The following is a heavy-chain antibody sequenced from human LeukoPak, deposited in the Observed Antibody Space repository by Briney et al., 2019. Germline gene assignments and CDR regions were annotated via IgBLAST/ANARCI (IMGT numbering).Heavy chain of an antibody. D-gene: IGHD4-23*01. CDR2: INPNSGGT. V-gene: IGHV1-2*02. CDR3: ARGDYFGNFGIGTSYYYYYMDV. CDR1: GYTFTGYY. J-gene: IGHJ6*03. Sequence: GASVKVSCKASGYTFTGYYMHWVRQAPGQGLEWMGWINPNSGGTNYAQKFQGRVTMTRDTSISTAYMELSRLRSDDTAVYYCARGDYFGNFGIGTSYYYYYMDVWGKGTTVTVS.